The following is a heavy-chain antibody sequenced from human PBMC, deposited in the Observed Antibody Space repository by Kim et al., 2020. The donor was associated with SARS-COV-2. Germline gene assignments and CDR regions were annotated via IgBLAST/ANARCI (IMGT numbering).Heavy chain of an antibody. D-gene: IGHD1-26*01. V-gene: IGHV4-59*01. CDR2: IYYSGST. Sequence: SETLSLTCTVSGGSISSYYWSWIRQPPGKGLEWIGYIYYSGSTNYNPSLKSRVTISVDTSKNQFSLKLSSVTAADTAVYYCARDLVGASGLDVWGKGTTVTVSS. CDR1: GGSISSYY. J-gene: IGHJ6*04. CDR3: ARDLVGASGLDV.